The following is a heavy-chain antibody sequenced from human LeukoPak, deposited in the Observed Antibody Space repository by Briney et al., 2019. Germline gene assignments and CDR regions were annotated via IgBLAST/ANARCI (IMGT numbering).Heavy chain of an antibody. CDR1: GGSVSSGSYY. Sequence: SETLSLTCTVSGGSVSSGSYYRSWIRQPPGKGLEWFGYIYYSGSTNYNPSLKSRVTISVDTSKNQFSLKLSSVTAADTAVYYCARGLDSSSPSFDYWGQGTLVTVSS. V-gene: IGHV4-61*01. CDR2: IYYSGST. CDR3: ARGLDSSSPSFDY. D-gene: IGHD6-6*01. J-gene: IGHJ4*02.